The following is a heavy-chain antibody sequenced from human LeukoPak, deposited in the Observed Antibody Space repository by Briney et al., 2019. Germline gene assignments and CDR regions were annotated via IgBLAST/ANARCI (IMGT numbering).Heavy chain of an antibody. CDR1: GFTFSTYG. CDR2: IWYDGSNE. V-gene: IGHV3-33*01. CDR3: ARDVLLWFGESKRKPSYYYYMDV. J-gene: IGHJ6*03. D-gene: IGHD3-10*01. Sequence: GGSLRLSCAASGFTFSTYGMHWIRQAPGKGLEWVAVIWYDGSNEYFADSVRGRFTISRDNSKNTLYLQMNSLRAEDTAVYYCARDVLLWFGESKRKPSYYYYMDVWGKGTTVTVSS.